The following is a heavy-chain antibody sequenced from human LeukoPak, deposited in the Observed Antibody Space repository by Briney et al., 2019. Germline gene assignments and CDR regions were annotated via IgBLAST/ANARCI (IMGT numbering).Heavy chain of an antibody. CDR3: AKVGSGYYDHLDF. CDR2: ISSSGGTT. Sequence: GGSLRLSCAASGFTFSGYAMSWVRQAPGKGLEWVSGISSSGGTTYPADSVRGRFTISRDNSKNTQYLQMNSLRVEDTAVYYCAKVGSGYYDHLDFWGQGILVTVSS. V-gene: IGHV3-23*01. J-gene: IGHJ4*02. D-gene: IGHD3-22*01. CDR1: GFTFSGYA.